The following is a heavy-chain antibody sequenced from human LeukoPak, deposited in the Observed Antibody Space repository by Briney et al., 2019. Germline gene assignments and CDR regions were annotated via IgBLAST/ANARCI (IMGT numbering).Heavy chain of an antibody. D-gene: IGHD3-10*01. Sequence: GGSLRLSCAASGFTVSSNYMSWVRQAPGKGLEWVSVIYSGGSTCYADSVKGRFTISRDNSKNTLYLQMNSLRAEDTAVYYCARGLGFGELLFDYWGQGTLVTVSS. CDR1: GFTVSSNY. J-gene: IGHJ4*02. CDR3: ARGLGFGELLFDY. CDR2: IYSGGST. V-gene: IGHV3-53*01.